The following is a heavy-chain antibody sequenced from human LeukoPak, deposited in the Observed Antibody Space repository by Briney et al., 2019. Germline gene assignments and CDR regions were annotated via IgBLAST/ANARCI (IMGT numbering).Heavy chain of an antibody. CDR2: ISSSSSTI. CDR3: ATSYYDFWSGYPSDAFDI. V-gene: IGHV3-48*01. CDR1: GFTFSSYS. D-gene: IGHD3-3*01. J-gene: IGHJ3*02. Sequence: GGSLRLSCAASGFTFSSYSMNWVRQAPGKGLEWVSYISSSSSTIYYADSVKGRFTISRDNSKNTLYLQMNSLRAEDTAVYYCATSYYDFWSGYPSDAFDIWGQGTMVTVSS.